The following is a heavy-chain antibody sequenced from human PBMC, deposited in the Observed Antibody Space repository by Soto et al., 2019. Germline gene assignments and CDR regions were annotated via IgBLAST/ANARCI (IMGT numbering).Heavy chain of an antibody. Sequence: QVQLVQSGAEVKKPGGSVKVSCKASGYTFNSYGISWLRQAPGQGLEWMGWISAYDGDTKYAQKFQGRVTMTTDTSTSTANMEVRSLRSDDTAVYYCARSSGTSYIWFDPWAQGTLVTVSS. CDR2: ISAYDGDT. D-gene: IGHD1-26*01. J-gene: IGHJ5*02. CDR1: GYTFNSYG. CDR3: ARSSGTSYIWFDP. V-gene: IGHV1-18*01.